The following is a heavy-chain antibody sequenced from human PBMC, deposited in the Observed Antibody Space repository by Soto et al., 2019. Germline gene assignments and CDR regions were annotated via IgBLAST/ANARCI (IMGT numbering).Heavy chain of an antibody. CDR3: AREGPQIYGSGSYSVVAYYYYYMDV. V-gene: IGHV1-18*01. D-gene: IGHD3-10*01. CDR2: ISAYNGNT. J-gene: IGHJ6*03. CDR1: GYTFTSYG. Sequence: ASVKVSCKASGYTFTSYGISWVRQAPGQGLEWMGWISAYNGNTNYAQKLQGRVTMTTDTSTSTAYMELRSLRSDDTAVYYCAREGPQIYGSGSYSVVAYYYYYMDVWGKGTTVTVSS.